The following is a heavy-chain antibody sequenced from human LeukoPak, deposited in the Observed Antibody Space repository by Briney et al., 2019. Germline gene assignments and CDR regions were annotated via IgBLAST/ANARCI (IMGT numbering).Heavy chain of an antibody. CDR3: AREPRGEGYLFQ. CDR2: ISGSGGRT. CDR1: GFTSSSHA. V-gene: IGHV3-23*01. D-gene: IGHD1-26*01. Sequence: GGSLRLSCATSGFTSSSHAMSWVRQAPGEGLEWVSGISGSGGRTFYAESVKGRFTVSRDNAKNTLYLQMNSLRAEDTAVYYCAREPRGEGYLFQWGQGTLVTVSS. J-gene: IGHJ4*02.